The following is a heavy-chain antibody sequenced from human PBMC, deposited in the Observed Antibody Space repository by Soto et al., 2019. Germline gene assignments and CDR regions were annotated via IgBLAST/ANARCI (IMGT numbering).Heavy chain of an antibody. J-gene: IGHJ4*02. D-gene: IGHD3-10*01. V-gene: IGHV4-34*01. CDR3: ARGPTMVSDY. CDR1: GGSFSGYY. CDR2: INHSGST. Sequence: QVQLQQWGAGLLKPSETLSLTCAVYGGSFSGYYWSWIRQPPGKGLVWIGEINHSGSTDYNPSLKSRVTISVDTFKTHFSLKLSSVTAADTAVYYCARGPTMVSDYWGQGTLVTVSS.